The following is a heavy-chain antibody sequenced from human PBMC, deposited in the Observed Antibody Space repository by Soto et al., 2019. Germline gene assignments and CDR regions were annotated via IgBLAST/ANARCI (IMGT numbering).Heavy chain of an antibody. J-gene: IGHJ6*03. CDR2: INHSGST. V-gene: IGHV4-34*01. CDR1: GGSFSGYY. D-gene: IGHD5-12*01. CDR3: ARGVAPPTYYYMDV. Sequence: NPSETLSLTCAVYGGSFSGYYWSWIRQPPGKGLEWIGEINHSGSTNYNPSLKSRVTISVDTSKNQFSLKLSSVTAADTAVYYCARGVAPPTYYYMDVWGKGTTVTVSS.